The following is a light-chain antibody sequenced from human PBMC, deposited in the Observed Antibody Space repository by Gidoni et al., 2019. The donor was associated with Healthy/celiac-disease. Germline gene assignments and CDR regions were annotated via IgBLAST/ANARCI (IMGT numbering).Light chain of an antibody. Sequence: QSVFPQPPSVSAAPGQTATISCSGSSSNIGNNYVSWYQQLPGTATKILIYDNNKRPSGIPDRFSGSKSGTAATLGITGLQTGDEADYYCGTWDSSLSAGVFGGGTKLTGL. CDR2: DNN. J-gene: IGLJ3*02. CDR1: SSNIGNNY. V-gene: IGLV1-51*01. CDR3: GTWDSSLSAGV.